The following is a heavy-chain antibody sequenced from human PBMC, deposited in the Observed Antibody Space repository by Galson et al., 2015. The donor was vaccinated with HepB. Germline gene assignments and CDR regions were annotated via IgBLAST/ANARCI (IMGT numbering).Heavy chain of an antibody. V-gene: IGHV3-23*01. D-gene: IGHD6-19*01. J-gene: IGHJ5*02. Sequence: SLRLSCAASGFTFSSYAMSWVRQAPGKGLEWVSAISGSGGSTYYADSVKGRFTISRDNSKNTLYLQMNSLRAEDTAVYYCAKEVGLGSGWEKGFDPWGQGTLVTVSS. CDR1: GFTFSSYA. CDR3: AKEVGLGSGWEKGFDP. CDR2: ISGSGGST.